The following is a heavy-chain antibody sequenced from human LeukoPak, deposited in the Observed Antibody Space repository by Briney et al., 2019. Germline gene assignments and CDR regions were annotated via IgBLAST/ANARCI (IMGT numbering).Heavy chain of an antibody. J-gene: IGHJ4*02. CDR3: ARGLNYGGSGYYFDS. Sequence: GRSLRLSCAASGFTFSSYAMHWVRQAPGKGLEWVVVISYDGSNKYYADSVKGRFTISRDNSKNTLYLQMNSLRAEDTAVYYCARGLNYGGSGYYFDSWGPGTLVTVSS. CDR2: ISYDGSNK. V-gene: IGHV3-30-3*01. D-gene: IGHD3-22*01. CDR1: GFTFSSYA.